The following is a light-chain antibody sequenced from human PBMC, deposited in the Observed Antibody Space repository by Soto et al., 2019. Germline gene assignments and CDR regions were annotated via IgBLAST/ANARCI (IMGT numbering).Light chain of an antibody. CDR3: NSYREDHPRFYV. Sequence: QSVLTQPASVSGSPGQSITISCTGTHSDIGNYNYVSWYQHLPGKAPKLMIYDVGSRPSGVSSRFSGSKSGNTASLAISGLQAEDEADYYCNSYREDHPRFYVFRTGTKVTV. CDR2: DVG. J-gene: IGLJ1*01. CDR1: HSDIGNYNY. V-gene: IGLV2-14*03.